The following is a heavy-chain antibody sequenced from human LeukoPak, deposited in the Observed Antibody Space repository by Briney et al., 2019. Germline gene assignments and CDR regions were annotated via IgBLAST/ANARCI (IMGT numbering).Heavy chain of an antibody. Sequence: SETLSLTCAVYGGSFSGYYWSWIRQLPGKGLEWIGEINHSGSTNYNPSLKSRVTMSVDTSKNQFSLKVSSVTAADTAVYYCARVFDSGSQAYFYYMDVWGEGTTVTISS. CDR2: INHSGST. V-gene: IGHV4-34*01. CDR3: ARVFDSGSQAYFYYMDV. CDR1: GGSFSGYY. J-gene: IGHJ6*03. D-gene: IGHD3-10*01.